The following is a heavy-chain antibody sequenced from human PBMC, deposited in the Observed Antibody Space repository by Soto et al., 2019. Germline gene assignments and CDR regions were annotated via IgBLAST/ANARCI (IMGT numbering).Heavy chain of an antibody. CDR3: ARCLYETYYDFWSGYYAYGMDV. CDR2: IIPIFGTA. Sequence: SVKVSCKASGGTFSSYAISWVRQAPGQGLEWMGGIIPIFGTANYAQKFQGRVTITADKSTSTAYMELSSLRSEDTAVYYCARCLYETYYDFWSGYYAYGMDVWGQGTTVTVSS. D-gene: IGHD3-3*01. V-gene: IGHV1-69*06. J-gene: IGHJ6*02. CDR1: GGTFSSYA.